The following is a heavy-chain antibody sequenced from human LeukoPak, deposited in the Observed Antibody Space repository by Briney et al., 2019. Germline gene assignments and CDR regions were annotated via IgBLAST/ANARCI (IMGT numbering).Heavy chain of an antibody. CDR1: GGSVSSGSYY. Sequence: PSETLSLTCTVSGGSVSSGSYYWAWIRQPPGKGLEWIGTIYSSGSSYYNPSIKSRVTISVDTYKNQFSLKLSSVTDADTAVYYCARHGYKSGWYGGDFDNWGQGTLVSVSS. V-gene: IGHV4-39*01. CDR2: IYSSGSS. CDR3: ARHGYKSGWYGGDFDN. J-gene: IGHJ4*02. D-gene: IGHD6-19*01.